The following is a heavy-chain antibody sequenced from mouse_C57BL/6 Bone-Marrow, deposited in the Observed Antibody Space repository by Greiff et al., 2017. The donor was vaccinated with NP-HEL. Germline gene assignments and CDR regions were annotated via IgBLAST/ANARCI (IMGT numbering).Heavy chain of an antibody. Sequence: EVQGVESGGGLVKPGGSLKLSCAASGFTFSSYAMSWVRQTPEKRLEWVATISDGGSYTYYPDNVKGRFTISRDNAKNNLYLQMSHLKSEDTAMYYCAREGLRRTLYAMDYWGQGTSVTVSS. D-gene: IGHD2-2*01. CDR2: ISDGGSYT. V-gene: IGHV5-4*01. CDR1: GFTFSSYA. CDR3: AREGLRRTLYAMDY. J-gene: IGHJ4*01.